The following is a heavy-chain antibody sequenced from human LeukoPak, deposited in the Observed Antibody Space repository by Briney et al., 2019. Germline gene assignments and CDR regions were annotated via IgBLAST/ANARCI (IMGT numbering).Heavy chain of an antibody. D-gene: IGHD4-17*01. CDR2: INPNSGGT. CDR1: GYTFTGYY. V-gene: IGHV1-2*02. CDR3: ARVRYYGDHGGDAFDI. Sequence: ASVKVSYKASGYTFTGYYMHWVRQAPGQGLEWMGWINPNSGGTNYAQKFQGRVTMTRDTSISTAYMELSRLRSDDTAVYYCARVRYYGDHGGDAFDIWGQGTMVTVSS. J-gene: IGHJ3*02.